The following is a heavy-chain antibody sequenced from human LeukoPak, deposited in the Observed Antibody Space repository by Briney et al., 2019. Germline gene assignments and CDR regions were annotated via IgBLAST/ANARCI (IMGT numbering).Heavy chain of an antibody. CDR1: GFTFSSYA. D-gene: IGHD3-22*01. V-gene: IGHV3-23*01. J-gene: IGHJ4*02. Sequence: GGSLRLSCAASGFTFSSYAMSWVRQAPGKGLEWVSAISGSGGSTYYADSVKGRFTISRDNSKNTLYLQMNSLRAEDTAVYYCAKNGPHLYYDSSGYYYFDYWGQGTLVTVSS. CDR2: ISGSGGST. CDR3: AKNGPHLYYDSSGYYYFDY.